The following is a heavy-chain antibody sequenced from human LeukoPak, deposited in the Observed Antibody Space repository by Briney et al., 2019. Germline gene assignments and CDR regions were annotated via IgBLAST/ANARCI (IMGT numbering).Heavy chain of an antibody. Sequence: GGSLRLSCAASGFTFSSYAMHWVRQAPGKGLEWVAVISYDGSNKYYADSVKGRFTISRDNSKNTLYLQMNSLRAEDTAVYYCARDGYSSSWYSIGYWGQGTLVTVSS. D-gene: IGHD6-13*01. J-gene: IGHJ4*02. CDR3: ARDGYSSSWYSIGY. CDR1: GFTFSSYA. CDR2: ISYDGSNK. V-gene: IGHV3-30-3*01.